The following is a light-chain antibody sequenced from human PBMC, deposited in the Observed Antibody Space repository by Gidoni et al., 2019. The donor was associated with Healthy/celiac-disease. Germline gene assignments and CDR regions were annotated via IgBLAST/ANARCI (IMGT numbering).Light chain of an antibody. V-gene: IGLV2-23*01. J-gene: IGLJ2*01. CDR3: CSYAGSSTL. CDR2: EGS. CDR1: SSGVGSYKL. Sequence: QSALTQPGTVSGAPGQSITISCTGTSSGVGSYKLGSWYQQPPGQAPKLLLYEGSKRPSGVSNRFSCSKSGNTASLTISGLQAEDEADYYCCSYAGSSTLFGGGTKLTVL.